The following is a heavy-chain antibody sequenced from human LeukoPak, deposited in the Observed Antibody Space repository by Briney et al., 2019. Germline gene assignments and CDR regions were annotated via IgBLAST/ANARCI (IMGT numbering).Heavy chain of an antibody. J-gene: IGHJ4*02. CDR2: MNPDSGNT. CDR1: GYTFTSYE. Sequence: ASAKVSCKASGYTFTSYEINWVRQATGQGLDWMGWMNPDSGNTGYAQQFQDRVTMNRNTSKSTAYMELSSLRSEDTAVYYCARGQIVYSFDRSGYFDYWGQGNLVTVSS. CDR3: ARGQIVYSFDRSGYFDY. V-gene: IGHV1-8*01. D-gene: IGHD3-22*01.